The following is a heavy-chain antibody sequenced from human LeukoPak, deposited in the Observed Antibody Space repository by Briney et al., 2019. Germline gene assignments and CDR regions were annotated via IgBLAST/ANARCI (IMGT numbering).Heavy chain of an antibody. J-gene: IGHJ3*02. V-gene: IGHV3-53*01. CDR3: ARVAGYCSSTSCSGAFDI. Sequence: PGGSLRLSCAASGFTVSSNYMSWVRQAPGKGLEWVSVIYSGGSTYYADSVKGRFTISSDNSKNTLYLQMNSLRAEDTAVYYCARVAGYCSSTSCSGAFDIWGQGTMVTVSS. CDR1: GFTVSSNY. CDR2: IYSGGST. D-gene: IGHD2-2*01.